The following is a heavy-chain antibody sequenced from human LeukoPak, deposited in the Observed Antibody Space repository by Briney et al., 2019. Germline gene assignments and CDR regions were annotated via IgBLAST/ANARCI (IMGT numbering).Heavy chain of an antibody. V-gene: IGHV3-30*04. D-gene: IGHD3-3*01. CDR3: ARVGGDVLSGHRTGYYYAMDV. CDR2: ISYDGSNK. Sequence: PGGSLRLPCAASGFTFTRFAMYWVRQAPGKGLEWVALISYDGSNKYYADSVKGRFTISRDNSKNTVYLQMNSPRAEDTAVYHCARVGGDVLSGHRTGYYYAMDVWGQGTTVTVSS. J-gene: IGHJ6*02. CDR1: GFTFTRFA.